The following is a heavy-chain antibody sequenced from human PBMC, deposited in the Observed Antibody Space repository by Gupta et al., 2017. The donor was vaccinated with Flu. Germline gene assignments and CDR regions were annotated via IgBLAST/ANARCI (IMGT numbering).Heavy chain of an antibody. D-gene: IGHD3-3*01. CDR3: TTEPYFWSGNLRLDY. J-gene: IGHJ4*02. CDR2: IKSKTDTGTT. V-gene: IGHV3-15*01. Sequence: PGKGLEWVGRIKSKTDTGTTDYAAPVKGRFTISRDDSKNTLYLQMNSPKTEDTAVYYCTTEPYFWSGNLRLDYWGQGTLVTVSS.